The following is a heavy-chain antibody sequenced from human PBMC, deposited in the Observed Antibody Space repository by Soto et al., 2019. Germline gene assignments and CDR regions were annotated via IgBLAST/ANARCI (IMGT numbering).Heavy chain of an antibody. CDR3: ARDPGIDDYTPLDY. Sequence: EVQLVESGGGLVKPGGSLRLSCTASGFTFSRYSLHWVRQAPGKGLEWVSSISSGSNYIHYADSVKGRFTISRDNAKSSLYLQMNSLRVDVTAFYYSARDPGIDDYTPLDYWGQGTLVTVPS. D-gene: IGHD3-16*01. V-gene: IGHV3-21*01. CDR2: ISSGSNYI. J-gene: IGHJ4*02. CDR1: GFTFSRYS.